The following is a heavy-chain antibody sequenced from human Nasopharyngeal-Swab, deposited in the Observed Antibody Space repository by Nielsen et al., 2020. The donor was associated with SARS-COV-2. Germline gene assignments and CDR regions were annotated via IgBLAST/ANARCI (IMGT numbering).Heavy chain of an antibody. CDR2: IYYSGST. CDR1: GGSISSSSYY. CDR3: AIHPYSSSWYEAYYYYGMDV. Sequence: SETLSLTCTVSGGSISSSSYYWGWIRQPPGKGLEWIGSIYYSGSTYYNPSLKSRVTISVDTSKNQFSLKLSSVTAADTAVYYCAIHPYSSSWYEAYYYYGMDVWGQGTTVTVSS. J-gene: IGHJ6*02. D-gene: IGHD6-13*01. V-gene: IGHV4-39*01.